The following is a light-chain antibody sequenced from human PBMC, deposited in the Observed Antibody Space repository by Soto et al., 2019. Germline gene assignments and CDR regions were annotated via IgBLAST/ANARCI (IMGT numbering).Light chain of an antibody. CDR3: QQRRYWPVT. CDR1: QSVSSY. V-gene: IGKV3-11*01. Sequence: EIVLTQSPAILSMSPGERATLSCRASQSVSSYFAWYQQKPGQAPRLLLYDASNRATGVPARFSGSGSGTDFALTIRSLEPEAFAVYYCQQRRYWPVTFGQGTTVEIK. J-gene: IGKJ1*01. CDR2: DAS.